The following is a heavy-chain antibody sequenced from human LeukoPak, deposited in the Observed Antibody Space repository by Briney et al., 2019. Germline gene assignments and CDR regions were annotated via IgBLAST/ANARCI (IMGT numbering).Heavy chain of an antibody. CDR3: ARDGKQQLGWYFDL. J-gene: IGHJ2*01. Sequence: SGTLSLTCAVSGGSISSSNWWSWVRQPPGKGLEWIGEIYHSGSTNYNPSLKSRVIISVDKSKNQFSLRLSSVTAADTAVYYCARDGKQQLGWYFDLWGRGTLVTVSS. CDR2: IYHSGST. CDR1: GGSISSSNW. D-gene: IGHD6-13*01. V-gene: IGHV4-4*02.